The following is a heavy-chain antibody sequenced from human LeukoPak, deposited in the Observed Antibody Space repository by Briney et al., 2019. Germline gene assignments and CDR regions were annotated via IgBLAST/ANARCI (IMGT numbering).Heavy chain of an antibody. CDR2: ITPDGSST. CDR3: AKDKQQLLYDAFDI. CDR1: GFTFSSYW. Sequence: PGGSLRLSCAASGFTFSSYWMHWVRQAPGKGLVWVSRITPDGSSTTYADSVKGRFTISRDNSKNTLYLQMNSLRTEDTAVYYCAKDKQQLLYDAFDIWGQGTMVTVSS. J-gene: IGHJ3*02. V-gene: IGHV3-74*03. D-gene: IGHD6-13*01.